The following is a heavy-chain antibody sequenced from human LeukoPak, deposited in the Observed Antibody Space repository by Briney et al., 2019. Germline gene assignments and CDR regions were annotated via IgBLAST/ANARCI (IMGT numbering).Heavy chain of an antibody. Sequence: GASLQISCKGSGCSFTSYWIGWVRPLPGKGLEWMGIIYPGDSDTRYSPSFQGQVTISADKSISTAYLQWSSLKASDTAMYYCARPGDYLPGKYCSGGSCYSTKYWGQGTLGTVSA. CDR2: IYPGDSDT. D-gene: IGHD2-15*01. J-gene: IGHJ4*02. CDR3: ARPGDYLPGKYCSGGSCYSTKY. CDR1: GCSFTSYW. V-gene: IGHV5-51*01.